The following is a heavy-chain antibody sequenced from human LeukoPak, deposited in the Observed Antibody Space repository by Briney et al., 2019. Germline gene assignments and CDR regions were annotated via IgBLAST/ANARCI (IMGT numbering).Heavy chain of an antibody. J-gene: IGHJ6*02. D-gene: IGHD5-18*01. CDR2: ISAYNGNT. CDR1: GYTFTGYY. Sequence: ASVKVSCKASGYTFTGYYMHWVRQAPGQGLEWMGWISAYNGNTNYAQKLQGRVTMTTDTSTSTAYMELRSLRSDDTAVYYCARGLRILDTAMVTYYYYGMDVWGQGTTVTVSS. CDR3: ARGLRILDTAMVTYYYYGMDV. V-gene: IGHV1-18*04.